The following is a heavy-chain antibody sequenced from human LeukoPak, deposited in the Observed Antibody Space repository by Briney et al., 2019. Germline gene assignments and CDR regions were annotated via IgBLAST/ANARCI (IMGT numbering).Heavy chain of an antibody. J-gene: IGHJ4*02. Sequence: PGGSLRLSCAASGFTFSSYAMSWVRQAPGKGLEWVSAISGSGGSPKYYADSVKGRVTISRDDAKNSLYLQLNSLRAEDTAVYYCARGGACSGSNCHATLFDYWGQGTLVTVSS. CDR3: ARGGACSGSNCHATLFDY. CDR1: GFTFSSYA. V-gene: IGHV3-23*01. D-gene: IGHD2-15*01. CDR2: ISGSGGSPK.